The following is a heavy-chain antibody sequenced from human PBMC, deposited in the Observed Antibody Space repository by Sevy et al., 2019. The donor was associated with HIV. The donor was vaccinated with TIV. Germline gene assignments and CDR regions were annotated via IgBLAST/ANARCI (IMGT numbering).Heavy chain of an antibody. CDR1: GGSFSGYY. D-gene: IGHD2-15*01. J-gene: IGHJ3*02. CDR2: INHSGST. V-gene: IGHV4-34*01. Sequence: SETLSLTCAVYGGSFSGYYWSWIRQPPGKGLEWIGEINHSGSTNYNPSLKSRLTISVETSKNQFSLKLSSVTAADTAVYYCARGVIDIVVVVAAKGHDAFDIWGQGTMVTVSS. CDR3: ARGVIDIVVVVAAKGHDAFDI.